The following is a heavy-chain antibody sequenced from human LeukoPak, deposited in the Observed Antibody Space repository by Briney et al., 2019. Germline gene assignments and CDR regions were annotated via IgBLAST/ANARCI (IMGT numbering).Heavy chain of an antibody. CDR1: GGSISSGSYY. D-gene: IGHD3-22*01. CDR2: IYTSGGT. J-gene: IGHJ4*02. V-gene: IGHV4-61*02. CDR3: ARSALTMIVDY. Sequence: PSETLSLTCTVSGGSISSGSYYWSWIRQPAGKGLEWIGRIYTSGGTNYNPSLKSRVTISVDTSKNQFSLKLSSVTAADTAVYYCARSALTMIVDYWGQGTLVTVSS.